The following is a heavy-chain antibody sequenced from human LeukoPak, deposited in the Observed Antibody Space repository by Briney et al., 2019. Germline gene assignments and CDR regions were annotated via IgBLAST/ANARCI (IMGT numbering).Heavy chain of an antibody. CDR3: ARYLSGSYPTPFDY. V-gene: IGHV4-34*01. CDR2: INHSGST. D-gene: IGHD1-26*01. CDR1: GGSFSGYY. J-gene: IGHJ4*02. Sequence: SETLSLTCAVYGGSFSGYYWSWIRQPPGKGLEWIGEINHSGSTNYNPPLKSRVTISVDTSKNQFSLKLSSVTAADTAVYYCARYLSGSYPTPFDYWGQGTLVTVSS.